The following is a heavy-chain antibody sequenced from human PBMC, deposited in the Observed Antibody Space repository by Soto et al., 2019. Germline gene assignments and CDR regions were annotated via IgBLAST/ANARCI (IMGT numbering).Heavy chain of an antibody. CDR1: GYTFTNHD. CDR2: MNPNSGST. V-gene: IGHV1-8*01. J-gene: IGHJ4*02. Sequence: ASVKVSCKASGYTFTNHDINWVRQATGQGLEWIGWMNPNSGSTGYAQKFQGRVTTTSKTSINTAYMELRSLTSQDTAIYYCARGPKYWGQGTLVTVSS. CDR3: ARGPKY.